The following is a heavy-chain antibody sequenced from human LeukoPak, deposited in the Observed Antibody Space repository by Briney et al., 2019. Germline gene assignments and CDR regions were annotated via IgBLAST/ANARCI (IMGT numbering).Heavy chain of an antibody. J-gene: IGHJ5*02. V-gene: IGHV3-64*01. CDR2: ISSNGGST. CDR3: ARGLKGCGGCYSGWFDP. Sequence: GGSLRLSCAASGFTFSSYAMHWVRQAPGKGLEYVSAISSNGGSTYYANSVKGRFTISRDNSKNTLYLQMGSLRAEDMAVYYCARGLKGCGGCYSGWFDPWGQGTLVTVSS. CDR1: GFTFSSYA. D-gene: IGHD2-15*01.